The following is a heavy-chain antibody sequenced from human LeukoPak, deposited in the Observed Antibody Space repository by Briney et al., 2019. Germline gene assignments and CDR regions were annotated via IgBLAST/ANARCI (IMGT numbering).Heavy chain of an antibody. CDR1: GLTFSDYY. CDR2: ISSSGTTI. Sequence: PGGSLRLSCAASGLTFSDYYMSWIRQPPGKGRAWVSYISSSGTTIYYADSVKGRFTISRENAENSLYLLWNSLRAEDAAVYDWARETNCCDSSGYDWFDPWGQGTLVTVSS. CDR3: ARETNCCDSSGYDWFDP. J-gene: IGHJ5*02. D-gene: IGHD3-22*01. V-gene: IGHV3-11*01.